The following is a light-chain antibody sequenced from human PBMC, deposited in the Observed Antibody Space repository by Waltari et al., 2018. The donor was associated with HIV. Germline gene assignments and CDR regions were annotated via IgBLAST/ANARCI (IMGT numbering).Light chain of an antibody. CDR3: STWDKTQSAQV. CDR2: SNH. V-gene: IGLV1-47*01. CDR1: DSNIWTSS. J-gene: IGLJ3*02. Sequence: QPVLTQLPSVSGTPGQTVTISCSGSDSNIWTSSVYWYQVLPGTTPRLLIFSNHELPSGVPGRFSGSKSGAAASLTIFGLRSEDEADYYCSTWDKTQSAQVFGGGTKLTVL.